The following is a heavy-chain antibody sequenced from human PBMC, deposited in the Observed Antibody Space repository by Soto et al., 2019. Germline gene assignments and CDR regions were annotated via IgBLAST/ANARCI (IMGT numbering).Heavy chain of an antibody. CDR1: GGTFSSYA. J-gene: IGHJ6*02. CDR2: IIPISDTT. CDR3: ARSQGSSTSLEIYYYYYYGMDV. Sequence: SVKVSCKASGGTFSSYAISWVRQAPGQGLEWMGGIIPISDTTNYAQKLQGRVTITADESTSTAYMELSSLRSEDTAVYYCARSQGSSTSLEIYYYYYYGMDVWGQGTTVTV. D-gene: IGHD2-2*01. V-gene: IGHV1-69*13.